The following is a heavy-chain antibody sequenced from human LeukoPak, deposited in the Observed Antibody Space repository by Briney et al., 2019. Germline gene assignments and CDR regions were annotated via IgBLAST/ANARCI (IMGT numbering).Heavy chain of an antibody. CDR2: INPNSGGT. D-gene: IGHD7-27*01. V-gene: IGHV1-2*02. CDR3: ARLLGPTDY. Sequence: GASVKVSCKASGYTFSTYYIHWVRQAPGQGLEWMGWINPNSGGTNYAQKFQGRVTMTRDTSIITAYMELSRLRSDDTAVYYCARLLGPTDYWGQGTLVTVSS. CDR1: GYTFSTYY. J-gene: IGHJ4*02.